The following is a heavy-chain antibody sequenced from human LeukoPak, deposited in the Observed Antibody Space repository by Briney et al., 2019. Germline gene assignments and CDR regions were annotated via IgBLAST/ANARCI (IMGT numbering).Heavy chain of an antibody. Sequence: GVSLRLSCTAPGFTFSDYYMTWIRQAPGKGLECISYISYSASTIYYADSVRGRFTISRDNAKNSLYLQMNSLRAEDTALYYCARDPGSHNSSGWYDYWGQGTLVTVSS. V-gene: IGHV3-11*01. CDR2: ISYSASTI. CDR1: GFTFSDYY. CDR3: ARDPGSHNSSGWYDY. D-gene: IGHD6-19*01. J-gene: IGHJ4*02.